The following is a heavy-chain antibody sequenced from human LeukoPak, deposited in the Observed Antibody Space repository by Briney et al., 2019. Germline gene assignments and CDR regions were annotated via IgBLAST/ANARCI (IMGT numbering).Heavy chain of an antibody. CDR2: MNPNSGNT. CDR1: GYTFTSYD. V-gene: IGHV1-8*01. D-gene: IGHD2-2*01. J-gene: IGHJ6*02. CDR3: ARGVVVPAAMVYYYYGMDV. Sequence: ASVKVSCKASGYTFTSYDINWVRQATGQGLEWMGWMNPNSGNTGYAQKFQGRVTMTSNTSISTAYMELSSLRSDDTAVYYCARGVVVPAAMVYYYYGMDVWGQGTTVTVS.